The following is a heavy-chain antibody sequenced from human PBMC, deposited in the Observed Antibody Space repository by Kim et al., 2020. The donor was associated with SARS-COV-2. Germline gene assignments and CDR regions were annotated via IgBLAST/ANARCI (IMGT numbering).Heavy chain of an antibody. CDR2: INHSGST. CDR1: GGSFSGYY. D-gene: IGHD5-12*01. CDR3: ARGPRGYSGYGGAYYYYGMDV. Sequence: SETLSLTCAVYGGSFSGYYWSWIRQPPGKGLEWIGEINHSGSTNYNPSLKSRVTISVDTSKNQFSLKLSSVTAADTAVYYCARGPRGYSGYGGAYYYYGMDVWGQGTTVTVSS. V-gene: IGHV4-34*01. J-gene: IGHJ6*02.